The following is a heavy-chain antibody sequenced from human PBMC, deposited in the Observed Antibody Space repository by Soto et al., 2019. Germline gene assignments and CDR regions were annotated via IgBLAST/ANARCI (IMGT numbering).Heavy chain of an antibody. CDR2: ISYDGSNK. J-gene: IGHJ4*02. Sequence: QVQLVESGGGVVQPGRSLRLSCAASGFTFSSYAMHWVRQAPGKGLEWVAVISYDGSNKYYADSVKGRFTLSRDNSKNTLYLQMNSLRAEDTAVYYCARNQYYYDSSGYSPFDSWGQGTLVTVSS. CDR3: ARNQYYYDSSGYSPFDS. D-gene: IGHD3-22*01. V-gene: IGHV3-30-3*01. CDR1: GFTFSSYA.